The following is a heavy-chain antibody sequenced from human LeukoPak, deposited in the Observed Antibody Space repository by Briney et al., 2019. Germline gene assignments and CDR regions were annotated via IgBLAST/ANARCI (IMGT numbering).Heavy chain of an antibody. CDR2: LYSGGNT. CDR1: ELSVSDNY. Sequence: GGSLRLACAASELSVSDNYMSWVRQAPGKGLEWVSILYSGGNTYYTDSVKGRFTISRDASKNTLYLQMNSLRADDTAVYYCVRTQPRSRLLDRWGQGTLVTVSS. J-gene: IGHJ5*02. V-gene: IGHV3-53*01. D-gene: IGHD1-26*01. CDR3: VRTQPRSRLLDR.